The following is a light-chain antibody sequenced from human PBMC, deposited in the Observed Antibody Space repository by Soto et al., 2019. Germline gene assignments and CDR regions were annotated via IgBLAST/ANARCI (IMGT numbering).Light chain of an antibody. Sequence: EIVMTQSPANLSVSPGERATLSCRASQSVNNYLAWYQERPGQVPRLLIRSASIRATGIPARFSASGSGTEFTLTISSLQSEDVATYYCQQYDDWPRAFCQGTKVEIK. CDR3: QQYDDWPRA. CDR2: SAS. V-gene: IGKV3-15*01. J-gene: IGKJ1*01. CDR1: QSVNNY.